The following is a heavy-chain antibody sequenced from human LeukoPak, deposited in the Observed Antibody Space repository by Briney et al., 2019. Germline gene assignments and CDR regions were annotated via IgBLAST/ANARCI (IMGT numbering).Heavy chain of an antibody. D-gene: IGHD2-2*01. Sequence: ASVKVSCKASGYTFTSKGMSWVRQAPGQGLEWMGWISANNGNTNYAQKLQGRVTMTTDTSTNTAYMELKSLRSDDTAVYYCARGLHYRAMSQLDHWGQGTLVTVSS. CDR2: ISANNGNT. J-gene: IGHJ4*02. V-gene: IGHV1-18*01. CDR1: GYTFTSKG. CDR3: ARGLHYRAMSQLDH.